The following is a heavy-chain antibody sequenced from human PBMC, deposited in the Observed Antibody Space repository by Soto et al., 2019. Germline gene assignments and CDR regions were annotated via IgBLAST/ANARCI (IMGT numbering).Heavy chain of an antibody. Sequence: EVQLVESGGGLIQPGGSLRLSCAASGFTVSNNYMSWVRQAPGKGLEWVSTIYTGGSTYYADSVKGRFTISRDNSKNTIYLQMNSLRAEDTAVYYCARDRSGYMEGGFDYWGQGTLVTVSS. V-gene: IGHV3-53*01. D-gene: IGHD5-12*01. J-gene: IGHJ4*02. CDR1: GFTVSNNY. CDR2: IYTGGST. CDR3: ARDRSGYMEGGFDY.